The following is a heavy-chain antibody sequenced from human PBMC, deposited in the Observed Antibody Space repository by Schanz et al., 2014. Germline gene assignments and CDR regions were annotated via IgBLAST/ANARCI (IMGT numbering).Heavy chain of an antibody. Sequence: EVQLVESGGGLVQPGESLRVSCAASGFTFSSYSLAWVRQAPGKGLEWVSFISTGRYLYYADSVKGRFTISRDNTKNSVFLQMSSLRVEDTGLYFCARDPVEGAPTPYYFDSWGPGTLVTVSS. CDR1: GFTFSSYS. J-gene: IGHJ4*02. CDR2: ISTGRYL. V-gene: IGHV3-21*01. D-gene: IGHD1-26*01. CDR3: ARDPVEGAPTPYYFDS.